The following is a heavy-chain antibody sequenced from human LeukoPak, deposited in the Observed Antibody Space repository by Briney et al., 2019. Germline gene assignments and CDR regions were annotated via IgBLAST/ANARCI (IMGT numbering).Heavy chain of an antibody. CDR2: IWYDGSNK. D-gene: IGHD4-11*01. V-gene: IGHV3-30*19. J-gene: IGHJ6*02. Sequence: GGSLRLSCAASGFTFSSYGMHWVRQAPGKGLEWVAVIWYDGSNKYYADSMKGRFTISRDNSKNTLYLQMNSLRAEDTAVYYCAREDDDSNGIDVWGHGTTVTVSS. CDR1: GFTFSSYG. CDR3: AREDDDSNGIDV.